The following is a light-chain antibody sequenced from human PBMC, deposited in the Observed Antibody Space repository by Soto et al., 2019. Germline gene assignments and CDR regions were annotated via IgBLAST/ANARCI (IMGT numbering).Light chain of an antibody. V-gene: IGLV1-36*01. CDR3: AAWDDSLNVVV. CDR1: TSNIGNNA. J-gene: IGLJ3*02. CDR2: YDD. Sequence: QPVLTQPPSVSEAPRQRVTISCSGSTSNIGNNAVNWYKQLPGKAPKLLIYYDDLLPSGVSDRFSGSKSGTSASLAISGLQSEDEADYYCAAWDDSLNVVVFGGGTKLTVL.